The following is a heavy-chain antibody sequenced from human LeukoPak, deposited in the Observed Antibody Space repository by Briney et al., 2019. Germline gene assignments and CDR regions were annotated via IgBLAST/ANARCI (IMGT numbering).Heavy chain of an antibody. CDR3: VRNWFDP. CDR2: IYSGGST. V-gene: IGHV3-53*05. Sequence: GGSLRLSCAASGFTVSSDYMSWVRQAPGKGLEWVSAIYSGGSTYYADSVKGRFTISRDKSKNTVYLQMNSLRFEDTAMYYCVRNWFDPWGQGTLVTVSS. J-gene: IGHJ5*02. CDR1: GFTVSSDY.